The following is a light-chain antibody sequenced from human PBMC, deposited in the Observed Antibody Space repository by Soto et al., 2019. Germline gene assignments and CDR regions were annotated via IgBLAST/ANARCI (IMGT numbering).Light chain of an antibody. Sequence: QSVLTQPPSVSGSPGQSVTISCTGTSSDVGSYNRVSWYQQSPGTAPKLMIYEVSNRPSGVPDRFSGSKSGNTASLTISGLQAKDEADYYCSSYTSSSTYVFGTGTKVTVL. CDR2: EVS. J-gene: IGLJ1*01. CDR1: SSDVGSYNR. V-gene: IGLV2-18*02. CDR3: SSYTSSSTYV.